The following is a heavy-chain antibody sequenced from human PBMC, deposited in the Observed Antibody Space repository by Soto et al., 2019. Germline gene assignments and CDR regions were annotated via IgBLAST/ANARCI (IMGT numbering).Heavy chain of an antibody. J-gene: IGHJ3*02. CDR1: GFTFGDYA. CDR2: IRSKAYGGTT. CDR3: TRSLPNRFTIFGVVIPGAFDI. D-gene: IGHD3-3*01. Sequence: GGSLRLSCTASGFTFGDYAMSWFRQAPGKGLEWVGFIRSKAYGGTTEYAASVKGRFTISRDDSKSIAYLQMNSLKTEDTAVYYCTRSLPNRFTIFGVVIPGAFDIWGQGTMVTVSS. V-gene: IGHV3-49*03.